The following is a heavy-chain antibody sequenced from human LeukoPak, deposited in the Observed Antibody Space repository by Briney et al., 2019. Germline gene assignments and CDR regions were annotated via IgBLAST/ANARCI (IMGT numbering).Heavy chain of an antibody. D-gene: IGHD3-10*01. CDR3: ARGEYYYYYYMDV. J-gene: IGHJ6*03. CDR1: GFTVSSNY. V-gene: IGHV3-66*02. Sequence: GGSLRLSCAASGFTVSSNYMSWIPQAPGKGLESVSIFYSGGYTYYADSVKGRFTISRDNSKNTLYLQMNSLRAEDTAVYYCARGEYYYYYYMDVWGRGTTVTVSS. CDR2: FYSGGYT.